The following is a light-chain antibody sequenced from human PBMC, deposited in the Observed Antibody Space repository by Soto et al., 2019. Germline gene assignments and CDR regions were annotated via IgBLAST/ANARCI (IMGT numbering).Light chain of an antibody. CDR2: WAS. CDR3: QQYYSSRT. CDR1: QSVLYSSNNKNY. V-gene: IGKV4-1*01. J-gene: IGKJ1*01. Sequence: DIVMTQSPDSLGVSLGERATINCKSSQSVLYSSNNKNYLAWYQQKPGQPPKLLIYWASTRESGVPDRFSGSGSGTDFTLTISSLQAEDLAVYYCQQYYSSRTFGQGTKVEIK.